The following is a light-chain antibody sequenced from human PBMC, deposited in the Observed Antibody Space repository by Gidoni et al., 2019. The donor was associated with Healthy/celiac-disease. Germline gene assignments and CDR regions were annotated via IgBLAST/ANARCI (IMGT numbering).Light chain of an antibody. J-gene: IGLJ1*01. CDR3: AAWDDSLNGFYV. Sequence: QSVLTQPPSASGTPGQRVTIPCSRSSTNIGSNTVNWYQQLPGTAPKLLIYSNNQRPSGVPDRFSGSKSGTSASLAISGLQSEDEADYYCAAWDDSLNGFYVFGTGTKVTVL. CDR2: SNN. CDR1: STNIGSNT. V-gene: IGLV1-44*01.